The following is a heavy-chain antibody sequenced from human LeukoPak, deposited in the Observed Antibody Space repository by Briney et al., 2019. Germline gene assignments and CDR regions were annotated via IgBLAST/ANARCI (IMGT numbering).Heavy chain of an antibody. CDR1: GFTFSSYW. CDR2: INSDGSST. V-gene: IGHV3-74*01. D-gene: IGHD6-13*01. Sequence: PGGSLRLSCAASGFTFSSYWMHWVRQAPGKGLVWVSRINSDGSSTSYADSVKGRFTISRGNAKNTLYLQMNSLRAEDTAVYYCARNSSSSDFDCWGQGTLVTVSS. CDR3: ARNSSSSDFDC. J-gene: IGHJ4*02.